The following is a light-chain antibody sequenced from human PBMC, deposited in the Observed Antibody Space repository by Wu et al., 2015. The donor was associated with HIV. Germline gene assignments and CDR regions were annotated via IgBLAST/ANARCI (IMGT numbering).Light chain of an antibody. V-gene: IGKV3-20*01. CDR3: QQFSSSLLT. CDR1: RSISNY. J-gene: IGKJ4*01. CDR2: SAS. Sequence: IVMTQSPATLSVSPGERATLSCRASRSISNYLAWYQQKPGLAPRLLIFSASTRATGVPDRFGGSGSGTDFTLTISRLEPEDFAVYFCQQFSSSLLTFGGGTKVEIK.